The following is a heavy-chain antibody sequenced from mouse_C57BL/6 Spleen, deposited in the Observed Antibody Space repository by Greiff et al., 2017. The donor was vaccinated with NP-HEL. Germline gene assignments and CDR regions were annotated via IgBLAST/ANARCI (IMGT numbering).Heavy chain of an antibody. D-gene: IGHD2-5*01. J-gene: IGHJ2*01. CDR1: GFNIKDDY. V-gene: IGHV14-4*01. CDR3: TTGYSNYVFDY. CDR2: IDPENGDT. Sequence: VQLQQSGAELVRPGASVKLSCTASGFNIKDDYMHWVKQRPEQGLEWIGWIDPENGDTEYASKFQGKATITADTSSNTAYLQLSSLTSEDTAVYYCTTGYSNYVFDYWGQGTTLTVSS.